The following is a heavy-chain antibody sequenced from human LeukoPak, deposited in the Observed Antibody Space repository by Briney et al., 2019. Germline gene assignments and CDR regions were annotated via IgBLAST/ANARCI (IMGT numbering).Heavy chain of an antibody. CDR2: VYSSGST. D-gene: IGHD1-26*01. CDR3: ASSGSDDAFDI. CDR1: GGSISSGSHY. V-gene: IGHV4-61*02. Sequence: PSQTLSLTCTVSGGSISSGSHYWTWIRQPAGKGLEYIGRVYSSGSTDSNPSLRSRLTMSVDTSKNQLSLKLSSVTAADTAVYYCASSGSDDAFDIWGQGTMVTVSS. J-gene: IGHJ3*02.